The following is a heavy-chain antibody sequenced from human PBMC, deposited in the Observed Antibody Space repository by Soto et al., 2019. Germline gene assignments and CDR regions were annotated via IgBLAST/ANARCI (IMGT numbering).Heavy chain of an antibody. CDR1: GFTLSSYA. Sequence: PGGSLRLSCAASGFTLSSYAMSWVRQAPGKGLEWVSTISGSGGSTYYADSVKGRFTISRENSKNTLYLQMNSLRAEDTALYYCAKDASSGITSFDLWGRGTLVTVSS. D-gene: IGHD3-3*01. CDR3: AKDASSGITSFDL. V-gene: IGHV3-23*01. CDR2: ISGSGGST. J-gene: IGHJ2*01.